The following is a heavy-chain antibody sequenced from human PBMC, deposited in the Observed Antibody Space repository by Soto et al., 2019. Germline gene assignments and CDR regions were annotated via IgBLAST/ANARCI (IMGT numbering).Heavy chain of an antibody. V-gene: IGHV1-46*03. Sequence: QVQLVQSGAEVKKPGASVKVSCRTSGYTFTNYYMHWVRQAPGQGLEWMGIIKCSGGETTYAQKLQGSVKXTXXXSXXTVYMEASSLRSEDTAVYYCARGGDVVLVPAPLDHWGQGTLVTVSS. J-gene: IGHJ5*02. D-gene: IGHD2-21*02. CDR3: ARGGDVVLVPAPLDH. CDR2: IKCSGGET. CDR1: GYTFTNYY.